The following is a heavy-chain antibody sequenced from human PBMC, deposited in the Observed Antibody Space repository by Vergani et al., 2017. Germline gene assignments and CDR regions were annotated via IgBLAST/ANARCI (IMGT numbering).Heavy chain of an antibody. CDR2: IKQDGSDK. Sequence: EVQLVESGGGLVQPGGSLRLSCAASGFTFSSYWMSWVRQAPGKGLEWVANIKQDGSDKYYVDSVKGRFTNSRDNAKNSLYLQMNSLRAEDTAVYYCAGWDYGDYMCDYWGQGTLVTVSS. D-gene: IGHD4-17*01. CDR3: AGWDYGDYMCDY. J-gene: IGHJ4*02. V-gene: IGHV3-7*01. CDR1: GFTFSSYW.